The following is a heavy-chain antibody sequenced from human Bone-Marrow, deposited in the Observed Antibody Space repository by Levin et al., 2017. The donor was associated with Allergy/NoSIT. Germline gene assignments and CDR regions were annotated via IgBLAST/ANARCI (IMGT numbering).Heavy chain of an antibody. CDR3: ARGENWFDP. Sequence: GESLKISCKASGYTFTSYDINWVRQATGQGLEWMGWMNPNSGNTGYAQKFQGRVTMTRNTSISTAYMELSSLRSEDTAVYYCARGENWFDPWGQGTLVTVSS. CDR1: GYTFTSYD. V-gene: IGHV1-8*01. J-gene: IGHJ5*02. CDR2: MNPNSGNT.